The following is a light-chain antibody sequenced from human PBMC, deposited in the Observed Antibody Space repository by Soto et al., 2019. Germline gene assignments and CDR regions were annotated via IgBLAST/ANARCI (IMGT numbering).Light chain of an antibody. Sequence: QSALTQPASVSGSPGQSITISCTGTSSDVGNYKYVSWYQQHPGKAPKLMIYEVSNRPSGVSNRFSGSKSGNTASLTISGLQAEEETDYYCFSYTSSGTYVVGTGTKVTVL. V-gene: IGLV2-14*01. J-gene: IGLJ1*01. CDR2: EVS. CDR1: SSDVGNYKY. CDR3: FSYTSSGTYV.